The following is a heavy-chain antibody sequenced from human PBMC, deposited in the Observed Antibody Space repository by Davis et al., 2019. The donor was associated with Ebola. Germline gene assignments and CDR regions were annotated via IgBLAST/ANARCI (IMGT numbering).Heavy chain of an antibody. J-gene: IGHJ4*02. CDR2: VKLDGSER. CDR3: ARVTLADVPVPD. Sequence: GESLKISCAASGFTFSDYWITWVRQAPGKGLEWVANVKLDGSERYYVDSVKGRFTISRDNAKNSLYLQMNSLRDEDTAFYYCARVTLADVPVPDWGQGTLVTVSS. D-gene: IGHD6-6*01. V-gene: IGHV3-7*01. CDR1: GFTFSDYW.